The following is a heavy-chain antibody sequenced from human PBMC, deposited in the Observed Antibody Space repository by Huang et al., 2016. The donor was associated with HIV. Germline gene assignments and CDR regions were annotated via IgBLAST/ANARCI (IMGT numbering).Heavy chain of an antibody. CDR3: AKIGGSDYYYYYYMDV. V-gene: IGHV3-53*02. J-gene: IGHJ6*03. Sequence: EVQLVETGGGLIQPGGSLKLSCAASGFTASANYMSWVRQAPGKGLEWVSSVYSDGNTFYADSVKGRFIISRDNSKNTMYLQMTSLGAEDTAVYYCAKIGGSDYYYYYYMDVWGKGATVTVSS. D-gene: IGHD3-16*01. CDR1: GFTASANY. CDR2: VYSDGNT.